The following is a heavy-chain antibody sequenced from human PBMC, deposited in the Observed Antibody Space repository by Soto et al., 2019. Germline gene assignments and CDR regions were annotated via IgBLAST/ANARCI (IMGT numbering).Heavy chain of an antibody. V-gene: IGHV3-7*04. J-gene: IGHJ3*01. CDR3: ARDLSALGEFLYDAFDV. Sequence: EVQLVESGGGLVQPGESLRLSCAASGFTFSAFWMTWLRQAPGKGLEWVANIKRDGTVTHYGDSVEGRCTLSMDKAQSSLFLQLNSLRPEDTAMYYCARDLSALGEFLYDAFDVWGQGTCVTVSS. CDR2: IKRDGTVT. CDR1: GFTFSAFW. D-gene: IGHD2-21*01.